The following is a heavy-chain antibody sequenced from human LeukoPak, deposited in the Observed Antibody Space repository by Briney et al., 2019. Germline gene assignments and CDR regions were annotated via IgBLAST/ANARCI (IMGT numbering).Heavy chain of an antibody. CDR1: GYTLTELS. Sequence: ASVKVSCKVSGYTLTELSMHWVRQAPGKGLEWMGGFDPEDGETIYAQKFQGRVTMTEDTSTDTAYMELSSLRSEDTAVYYCATGNGLAGGVVFDYWGQGNLVSVSS. V-gene: IGHV1-24*01. CDR2: FDPEDGET. J-gene: IGHJ4*02. CDR3: ATGNGLAGGVVFDY. D-gene: IGHD3-3*01.